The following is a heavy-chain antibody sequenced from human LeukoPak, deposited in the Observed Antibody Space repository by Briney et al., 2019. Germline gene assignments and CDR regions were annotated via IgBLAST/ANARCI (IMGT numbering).Heavy chain of an antibody. CDR3: ARATLGYCSGGSCYGTFDY. J-gene: IGHJ4*02. CDR1: GGTFNSYA. Sequence: GASVKVSCKASGGTFNSYAISWVRQAPGQGLEWMGGIIPIFGTANYAQKFQGRVTITTDESTSTAYMELSSLRSEDTAVYSCARATLGYCSGGSCYGTFDYWGLRTLVTVSS. CDR2: IIPIFGTA. D-gene: IGHD2-15*01. V-gene: IGHV1-69*05.